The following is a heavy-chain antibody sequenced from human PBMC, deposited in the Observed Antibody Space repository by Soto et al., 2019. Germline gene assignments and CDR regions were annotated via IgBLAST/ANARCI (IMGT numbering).Heavy chain of an antibody. CDR1: GFTFSINS. D-gene: IGHD3-3*01. J-gene: IGHJ5*02. CDR2: ISSSSSTI. CDR3: ARVIWSGHLTSDL. Sequence: EVQVVESGGGLVQPGGSLRISCAASGFTFSINSMNWVRQAPGKGLEWISYISSSSSTIYADSVKGRFTISRDNAKNSLYLPMNSLRDEDTAVYYCARVIWSGHLTSDLWGQGTLVTVSS. V-gene: IGHV3-48*02.